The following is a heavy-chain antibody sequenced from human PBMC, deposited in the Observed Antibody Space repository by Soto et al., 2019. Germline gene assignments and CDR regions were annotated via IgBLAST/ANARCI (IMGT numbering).Heavy chain of an antibody. V-gene: IGHV3-11*01. CDR3: TRESGGGLYTLTTFP. CDR2: ISRSGGTT. Sequence: QVQLVESGGGLVKPGGSLRLSCAASGFTFSDYYMSWLRQAPGKGLEWVSYISRSGGTTYYADSVKGRFTISRDNAKNSLYLEMNCLRAEETAGYYSTRESGGGLYTLTTFPWGQGTLVTVSS. J-gene: IGHJ5*02. CDR1: GFTFSDYY. D-gene: IGHD4-17*01.